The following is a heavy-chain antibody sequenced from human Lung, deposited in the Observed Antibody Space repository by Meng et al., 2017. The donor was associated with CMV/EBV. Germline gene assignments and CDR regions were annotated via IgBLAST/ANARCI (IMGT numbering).Heavy chain of an antibody. CDR2: IYHSGST. CDR1: GGSISSSNW. J-gene: IGHJ4*02. D-gene: IGHD3-22*01. CDR3: ARVPIVVAQYYFDY. V-gene: IGHV4-4*02. Sequence: SETXSLXXAVSGGSISSSNWWSWVRQPPGKGLEWIGEIYHSGSTNYNPSLKSRVTISVDKSKNQFSLKLSSVTAADTAVYYCARVPIVVAQYYFDYWGQGTLVXVSS.